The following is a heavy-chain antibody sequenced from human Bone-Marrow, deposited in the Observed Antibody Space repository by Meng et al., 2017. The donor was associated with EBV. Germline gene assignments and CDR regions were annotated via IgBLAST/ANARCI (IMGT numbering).Heavy chain of an antibody. J-gene: IGHJ4*02. CDR1: GASVSSGSYY. CDR3: ASTSGNLIYSDY. Sequence: QVQLPESGPGLVKRSETLSVPCTVSGASVSSGSYYWNWIRQPPGKGLEWIGYIYYNGNTNYNPSLKSRVTISVDTSKNQFSLKLSSVTAADTAVYYCASTSGNLIYSDYWGQGTLVTVAS. D-gene: IGHD1-26*01. V-gene: IGHV4-61*01. CDR2: IYYNGNT.